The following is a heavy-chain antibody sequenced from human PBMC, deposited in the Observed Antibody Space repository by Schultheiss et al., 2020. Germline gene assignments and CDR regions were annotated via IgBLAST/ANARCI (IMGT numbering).Heavy chain of an antibody. CDR2: ISSSSSTI. D-gene: IGHD4-17*01. CDR1: GFTFSSYA. CDR3: ARGLLKGYGDYEDYFDY. Sequence: GESLKISCAASGFTFSSYAMSWVRQAPGKGLEWVSYISSSSSTIYYADSVKGRFTISRDNAKNSLYLQMNSLRDEDTAVYYCARGLLKGYGDYEDYFDYWGQGTLVTVSS. J-gene: IGHJ4*02. V-gene: IGHV3-48*02.